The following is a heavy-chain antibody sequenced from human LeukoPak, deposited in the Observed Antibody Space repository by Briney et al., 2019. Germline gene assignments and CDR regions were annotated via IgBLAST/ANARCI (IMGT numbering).Heavy chain of an antibody. J-gene: IGHJ3*02. CDR1: GYTFTSYG. CDR2: ISAYNGNT. V-gene: IGHV1-18*01. D-gene: IGHD1-26*01. Sequence: GASVKVSCKASGYTFTSYGISWVRQAPGQGLEWMGWISAYNGNTNYAQKLQGRVTMTTDTSTSTAYMELSSLRSEDTAVYYCARDRAESIVGATVDAFDIWGQGTMVTVSS. CDR3: ARDRAESIVGATVDAFDI.